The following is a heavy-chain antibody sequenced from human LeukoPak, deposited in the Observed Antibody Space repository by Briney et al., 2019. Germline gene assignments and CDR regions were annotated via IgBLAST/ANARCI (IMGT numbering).Heavy chain of an antibody. Sequence: PSETLSLTWAVSGGSISSGGYSWSWIRQPPGKGLEWIGYIYHSGSTYYNPSLKSRVTISVDRSKNQFSLKLSSVTAADTAVYYCARSATGTTQTNWFDPWGQGTLVTVSS. CDR3: ARSATGTTQTNWFDP. J-gene: IGHJ5*02. D-gene: IGHD1-1*01. V-gene: IGHV4-30-2*01. CDR1: GGSISSGGYS. CDR2: IYHSGST.